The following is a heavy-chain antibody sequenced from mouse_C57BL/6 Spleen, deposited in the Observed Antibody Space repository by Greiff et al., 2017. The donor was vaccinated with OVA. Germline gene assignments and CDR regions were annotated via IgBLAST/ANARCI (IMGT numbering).Heavy chain of an antibody. J-gene: IGHJ2*01. CDR2: IDPETGGT. V-gene: IGHV1-15*01. Sequence: VKLMESGAELVRPGASVTLSCKASGYTFTDYEMHWVKQTPVHGLEWIGAIDPETGGTAYNQKFKGKAILTADKSSSTAYMELRSLTSEDSAVYYCTRDGYYYGSSYNFDYWGQGTTLTVSS. CDR3: TRDGYYYGSSYNFDY. D-gene: IGHD1-1*01. CDR1: GYTFTDYE.